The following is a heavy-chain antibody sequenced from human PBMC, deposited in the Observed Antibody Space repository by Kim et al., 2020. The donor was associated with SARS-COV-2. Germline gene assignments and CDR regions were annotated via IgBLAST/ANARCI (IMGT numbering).Heavy chain of an antibody. Sequence: SQTLSLTCAISGDSVSSNSAAWNWIRQSPSRGLEWLGRTYYRSKWYNDYAVSVKSRITINPDTSKNQFSLQLNSVTPEDTAVYYCARAAVEVGATGSYYYYGMDVWGQGTTVTVSS. CDR2: TYYRSKWYN. CDR1: GDSVSSNSAA. V-gene: IGHV6-1*01. CDR3: ARAAVEVGATGSYYYYGMDV. D-gene: IGHD1-26*01. J-gene: IGHJ6*02.